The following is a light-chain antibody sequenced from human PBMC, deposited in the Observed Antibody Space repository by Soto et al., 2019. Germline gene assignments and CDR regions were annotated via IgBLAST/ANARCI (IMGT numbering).Light chain of an antibody. CDR1: QSVSTS. Sequence: EIVMTQSPATLSFAPVERATLSCRASQSVSTSLAWYQQKPGQAPRLLIYGASTRATGIPARFSGSGSGTEFTLTISSLQSEDFAVYFCQQYFNWPPLTFGGGTKVDI. CDR2: GAS. V-gene: IGKV3-15*01. CDR3: QQYFNWPPLT. J-gene: IGKJ4*01.